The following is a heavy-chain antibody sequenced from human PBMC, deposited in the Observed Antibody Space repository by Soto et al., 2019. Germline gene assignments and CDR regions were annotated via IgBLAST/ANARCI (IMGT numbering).Heavy chain of an antibody. Sequence: EVQLVESGGGFVQTGGSLRLSCAVSGFTFSSHNFNWVRQAPGKGLAWVSYISSTGSTMDNADLVQGRCTISRDFAKNSLDLQMSRLRAEDTAVYYCAREFSSSSAGFAFDYWGQGTLVTVSS. D-gene: IGHD3-10*01. CDR3: AREFSSSSAGFAFDY. CDR2: ISSTGSTM. CDR1: GFTFSSHN. V-gene: IGHV3-48*01. J-gene: IGHJ4*02.